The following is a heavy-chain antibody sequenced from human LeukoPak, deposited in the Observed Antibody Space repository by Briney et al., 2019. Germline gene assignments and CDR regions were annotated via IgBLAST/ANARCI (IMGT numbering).Heavy chain of an antibody. CDR3: ARRLSGWYDADPY. V-gene: IGHV3-7*05. CDR1: GFTFSRYW. CDR2: IKEDGSRN. Sequence: GGSLRLSCAASGFTFSRYWMSWVRQAPGKGLEWVANIKEDGSRNHYVDSVKGRFTISRDNAKSSLFLQMNSLRVEDTAVYYCARRLSGWYDADPYWGQGTLVTVSS. D-gene: IGHD6-19*01. J-gene: IGHJ4*02.